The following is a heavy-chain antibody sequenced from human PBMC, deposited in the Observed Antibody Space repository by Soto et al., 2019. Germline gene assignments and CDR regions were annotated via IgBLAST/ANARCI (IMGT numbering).Heavy chain of an antibody. CDR2: INPNSGGT. CDR3: ARVGVAARRQGYYGMDV. D-gene: IGHD6-6*01. CDR1: GYTFTGYY. J-gene: IGHJ6*02. Sequence: GASVKVSCKASGYTFTGYYMHWVRQAPGQGLEWMGWINPNSGGTNYAQKFQGWVTMTRDMSISTAYMELSRLRSDDTAVYYCARVGVAARRQGYYGMDVWGRGTTVTVSS. V-gene: IGHV1-2*04.